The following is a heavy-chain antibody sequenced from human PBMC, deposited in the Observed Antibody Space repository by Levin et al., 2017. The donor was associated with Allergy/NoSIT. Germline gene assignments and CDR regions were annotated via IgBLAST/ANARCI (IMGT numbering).Heavy chain of an antibody. CDR3: ARTSYYDSRGYYVGRAWFDP. V-gene: IGHV2-70*01. CDR2: IDWDDDK. CDR1: GFSLNTRGMC. D-gene: IGHD3-22*01. Sequence: CTFSGFSLNTRGMCVSWIRQPPGKALEWLALIDWDDDKYYNTSLKTRLTMSKDTSNNQVVLTMTNMDPVDTATYYCARTSYYDSRGYYVGRAWFDPWGQGTLVTVSS. J-gene: IGHJ5*02.